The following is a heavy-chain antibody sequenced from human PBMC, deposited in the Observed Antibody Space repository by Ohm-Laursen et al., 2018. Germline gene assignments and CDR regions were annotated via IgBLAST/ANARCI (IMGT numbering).Heavy chain of an antibody. CDR3: AKEGGIVGSPPS. Sequence: SLRLSCTASGFAFSTYAMYWVRQAPGKGLEWVSAISGSGGRTFYADSVKGRFTISRDNSKNILYLQMNSLSAEDTALYSCAKEGGIVGSPPSWGQGTLVTVSS. J-gene: IGHJ4*02. CDR1: GFAFSTYA. CDR2: ISGSGGRT. V-gene: IGHV3-23*01. D-gene: IGHD1-26*01.